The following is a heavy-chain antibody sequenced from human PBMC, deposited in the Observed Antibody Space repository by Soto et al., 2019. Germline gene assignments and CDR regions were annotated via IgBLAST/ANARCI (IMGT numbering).Heavy chain of an antibody. CDR2: IYSGGST. D-gene: IGHD2-15*01. CDR1: GFTVSSNY. Sequence: EVQLVETGGGLIQPGGSLRLSCAASGFTVSSNYMSWVRQAPGKGLEWVSVIYSGGSTYYADSVKGGFTISRDNPKNTLYLQINSARDEDTAVYYCARASFRYCSGSSRYYWYFDLWGRGTQVTVS. CDR3: ARASFRYCSGSSRYYWYFDL. V-gene: IGHV3-53*02. J-gene: IGHJ2*01.